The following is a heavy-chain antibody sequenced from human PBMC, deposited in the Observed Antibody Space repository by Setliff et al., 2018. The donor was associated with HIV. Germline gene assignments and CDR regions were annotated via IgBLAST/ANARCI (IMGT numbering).Heavy chain of an antibody. CDR3: ANLYSSGWYWTPPGY. CDR1: GYTFTSYD. D-gene: IGHD6-19*01. Sequence: ASVKVSCKASGYTFTSYDINWVRQATGQGLEWMGWMNPNSGNTGYAQKFQGRVTMTRNTSISTAYMELSSLRSEDTAVYYCANLYSSGWYWTPPGYWGQGTLVTVSS. J-gene: IGHJ4*02. CDR2: MNPNSGNT. V-gene: IGHV1-8*02.